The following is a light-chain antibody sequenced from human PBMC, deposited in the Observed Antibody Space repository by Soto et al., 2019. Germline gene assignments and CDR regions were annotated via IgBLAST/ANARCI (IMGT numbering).Light chain of an antibody. CDR3: SSYTVSNTGV. J-gene: IGLJ3*02. Sequence: QSVLTQPASVSGSPGQSITISCAGTSSDVGANNYVSWYQQHPGKAPKLIIYDVSNRPSGISSRFSGSRSVNTASLTISGLQAEDEGDYYCSSYTVSNTGVFGGGTKLTVL. CDR1: SSDVGANNY. CDR2: DVS. V-gene: IGLV2-14*03.